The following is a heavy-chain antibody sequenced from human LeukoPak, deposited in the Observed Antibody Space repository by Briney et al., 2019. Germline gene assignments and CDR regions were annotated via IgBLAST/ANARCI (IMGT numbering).Heavy chain of an antibody. CDR3: AKDSPTRRRPYWYFDL. Sequence: GGSLRLSCAASGFTFDDYAMHWVRQAPGKGQEWVSGISWNSGSIGYADSVKGRFTISRDNAKNSLYLRMNSLRAEDTALYYCAKDSPTRRRPYWYFDLWGRGTLVTVSS. CDR1: GFTFDDYA. CDR2: ISWNSGSI. J-gene: IGHJ2*01. V-gene: IGHV3-9*01.